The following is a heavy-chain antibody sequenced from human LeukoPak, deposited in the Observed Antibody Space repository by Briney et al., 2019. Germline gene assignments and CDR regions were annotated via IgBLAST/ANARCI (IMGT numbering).Heavy chain of an antibody. CDR2: IYYSGST. V-gene: IGHV4-39*07. CDR1: GGSISSSSYY. J-gene: IGHJ2*01. Sequence: SETLSLTCTVSGGSISSSSYYWGWIRQPPGKGLEWIGSIYYSGSTYYNPSLKSRVTISVDTSKNQFSLKLSSVTAADTAVYYCARARRAVAYFDLWGRGTLVTVSS. CDR3: ARARRAVAYFDL.